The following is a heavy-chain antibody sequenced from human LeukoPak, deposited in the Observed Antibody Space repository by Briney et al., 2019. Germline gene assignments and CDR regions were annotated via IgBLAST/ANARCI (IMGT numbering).Heavy chain of an antibody. J-gene: IGHJ4*02. CDR3: ARGDDYLDY. V-gene: IGHV5-51*01. CDR1: GYRFTNCW. CDR2: IYLDDSET. Sequence: GESLKISCKGSGYRFTNCWIGWVRQMPGKGLEWMGIIYLDDSETRYSPSFQGQVTISADKSISTAYLQWSSLRASDTAMYFCARGDDYLDYWGQGTLVTVSS. D-gene: IGHD3-10*01.